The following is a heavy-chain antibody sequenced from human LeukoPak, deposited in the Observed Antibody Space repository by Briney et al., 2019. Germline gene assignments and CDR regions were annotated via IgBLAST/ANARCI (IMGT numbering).Heavy chain of an antibody. D-gene: IGHD3-22*01. Sequence: SETLSLTCTVSAGSISSSDYYWGWIRQSPGKGLEWIGRISYRGNTYYNPSLKSRVTISVDTSKNHFYLRLSSLTAADTAVYFCSSLTHSYYSDTSGYYPYYYMDVWGEGTTVTVSS. CDR2: ISYRGNT. J-gene: IGHJ6*03. CDR1: AGSISSSDYY. CDR3: SSLTHSYYSDTSGYYPYYYMDV. V-gene: IGHV4-39*02.